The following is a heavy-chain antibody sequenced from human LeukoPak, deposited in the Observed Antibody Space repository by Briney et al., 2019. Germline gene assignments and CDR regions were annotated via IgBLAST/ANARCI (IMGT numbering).Heavy chain of an antibody. J-gene: IGHJ6*02. Sequence: SETLSLTCAVYGGSFSCYYWSWIRQPPGKGLEWIGEINHSGSTNYNPSLKSRVTISVDTSKNQFSMELRSVTVADKDVYYCSRVRITMVRGVLYYYYGMGVWGQGTTVNVSS. V-gene: IGHV4-34*01. CDR3: SRVRITMVRGVLYYYYGMGV. CDR1: GGSFSCYY. CDR2: INHSGST. D-gene: IGHD3-10*01.